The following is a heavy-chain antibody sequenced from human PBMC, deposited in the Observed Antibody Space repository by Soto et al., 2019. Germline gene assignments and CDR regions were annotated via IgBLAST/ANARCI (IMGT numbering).Heavy chain of an antibody. CDR3: ARALRAYCGGDCYSAYFDY. CDR2: IYYSGST. V-gene: IGHV4-61*01. Sequence: QVQLQESGPGLVKPSETLSLTCTVSGGSVSSGSYYWSWIRQPPGKGLEWIGYIYYSGSTNYNPSLQRRVTISVDPSKNQFSLKLSSVTAADTAVYYCARALRAYCGGDCYSAYFDYWGQGTLVTVSS. J-gene: IGHJ4*02. D-gene: IGHD2-21*02. CDR1: GGSVSSGSYY.